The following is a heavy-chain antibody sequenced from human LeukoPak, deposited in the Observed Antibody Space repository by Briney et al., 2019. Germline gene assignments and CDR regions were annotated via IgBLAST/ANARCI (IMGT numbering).Heavy chain of an antibody. D-gene: IGHD3-3*01. Sequence: PAGSLSLSCTASGFTFADYAMSWVRQPPGRGREWVGFIRSKAYGGTTEYAASVKSSFTISRDDAKSIAYLQMNSLKTEDTAVYYCTRLRFLEWLFSDYWGQGTLVTV. CDR3: TRLRFLEWLFSDY. CDR1: GFTFADYA. V-gene: IGHV3-49*04. CDR2: IRSKAYGGTT. J-gene: IGHJ4*02.